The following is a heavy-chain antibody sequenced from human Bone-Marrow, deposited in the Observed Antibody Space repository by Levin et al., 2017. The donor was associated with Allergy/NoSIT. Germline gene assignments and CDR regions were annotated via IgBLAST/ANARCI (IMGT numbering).Heavy chain of an antibody. CDR2: ISASGNA. J-gene: IGHJ4*02. Sequence: SQTLSLTCTVSGGSLGTYYWSWIRQPPGKGLEWIGCISASGNAEYHPSLKSRVDFSLDKSKNQFSLKVNSVTAADTALYYCARSFSLTDDFDFWGRGTLVAVSS. CDR1: GGSLGTYY. D-gene: IGHD3-16*02. V-gene: IGHV4-4*09. CDR3: ARSFSLTDDFDF.